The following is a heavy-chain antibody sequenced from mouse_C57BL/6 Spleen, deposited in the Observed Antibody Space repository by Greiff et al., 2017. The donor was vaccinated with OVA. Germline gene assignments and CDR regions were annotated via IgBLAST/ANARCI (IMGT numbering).Heavy chain of an antibody. CDR1: GYTFTSYW. CDR2: IDASDSET. V-gene: IGHV1-52*01. Sequence: QVQLQQPGAELVRPGSSVKLSCKASGYTFTSYWMHWVKQRPIQGLEWIGNIDASDSETHYNQKFKDKATLTVDKSSSTAYMQLSSLTSEDSAVYYCAREGSYYSNSYYFDYWGQGTTLTVSS. CDR3: AREGSYYSNSYYFDY. D-gene: IGHD2-5*01. J-gene: IGHJ2*01.